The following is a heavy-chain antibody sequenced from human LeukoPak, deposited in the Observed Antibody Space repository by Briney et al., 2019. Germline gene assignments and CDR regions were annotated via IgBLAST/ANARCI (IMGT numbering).Heavy chain of an antibody. Sequence: SVKVSCKASGGTFSSYAISWVRQAPGQGLEWMVRIIPIFGTANYAQKFQGRVTITTDESTSTAYMELSSLRSEDTAVYYCGAGTGTTDNYWGQGTLVTVSS. V-gene: IGHV1-69*05. CDR1: GGTFSSYA. J-gene: IGHJ4*02. CDR2: IIPIFGTA. D-gene: IGHD1-1*01. CDR3: GAGTGTTDNY.